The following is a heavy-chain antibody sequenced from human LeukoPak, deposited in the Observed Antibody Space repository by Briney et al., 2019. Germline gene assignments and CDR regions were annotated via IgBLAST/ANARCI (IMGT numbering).Heavy chain of an antibody. CDR1: GFTFSSYA. D-gene: IGHD6-13*01. CDR3: AKDPSYSSNFNSPLDY. Sequence: GGSLRLSCAASGFTFSSYAMSWVRQAPGKGLEWVSVISGSGGSTYYADSVKGRFTISRDNSKNTLYLQMNSLRAEDTAVYYCAKDPSYSSNFNSPLDYWGQGILVTVSS. CDR2: ISGSGGST. J-gene: IGHJ4*02. V-gene: IGHV3-23*01.